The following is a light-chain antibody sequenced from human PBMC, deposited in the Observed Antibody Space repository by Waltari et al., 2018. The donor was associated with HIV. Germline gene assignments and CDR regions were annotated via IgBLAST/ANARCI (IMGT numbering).Light chain of an antibody. J-gene: IGKJ2*01. Sequence: EIVLTQSPGTLSLSPGERATLSCRATQAVNNNYLAWYQQKPGQAPRLLIYGASSRATGIPDRFSGGGSGTDFTLTISRLEPEDFAVYFCQQYGSSPYTFGQG. V-gene: IGKV3-20*01. CDR3: QQYGSSPYT. CDR2: GAS. CDR1: QAVNNNY.